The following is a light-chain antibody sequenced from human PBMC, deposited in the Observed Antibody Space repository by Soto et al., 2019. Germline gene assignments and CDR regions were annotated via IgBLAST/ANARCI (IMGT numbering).Light chain of an antibody. CDR2: DVN. Sequence: QSALTQPRSVSGSPGQSVTISCTGSSSDVGAYNYVSWYQQHPYKAPKLMIYDVNQRPSGVPDRFSGSKSGNTASLTISGLQAEDEADYYCSSYTGTYSFIFGSGTKLTVL. J-gene: IGLJ1*01. V-gene: IGLV2-11*01. CDR3: SSYTGTYSFI. CDR1: SSDVGAYNY.